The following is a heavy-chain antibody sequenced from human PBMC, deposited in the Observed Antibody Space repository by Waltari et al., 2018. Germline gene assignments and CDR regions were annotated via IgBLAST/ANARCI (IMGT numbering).Heavy chain of an antibody. V-gene: IGHV4-38-2*02. J-gene: IGHJ4*02. D-gene: IGHD5-12*01. CDR2: IYHSGST. CDR3: ARDTEMATWGFDY. CDR1: GYSISSGYY. Sequence: QVQLQESGPGLVKPSETLSLTCAVSGYSISSGYYWGWIRQPPGKGLEWIGSIYHSGSTYYYPSLKSRVPISLDTSKNQFSLMLSSVTAADTAVYYCARDTEMATWGFDYWGQGTLVTVSS.